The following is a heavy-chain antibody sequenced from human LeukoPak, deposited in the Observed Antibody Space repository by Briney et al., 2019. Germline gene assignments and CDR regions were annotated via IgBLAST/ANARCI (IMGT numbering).Heavy chain of an antibody. CDR2: IYYSGST. Sequence: SETLSLTCTVSGGSISSYYWSWIRQPPGKGLEWIGYIYYSGSTNYNPSLKSRVTISVDTSKNQLSLKLSSVTAADTAVYYCARAVYGDLDYWGQGTLVTVSS. CDR3: ARAVYGDLDY. J-gene: IGHJ4*02. CDR1: GGSISSYY. V-gene: IGHV4-59*01. D-gene: IGHD4-17*01.